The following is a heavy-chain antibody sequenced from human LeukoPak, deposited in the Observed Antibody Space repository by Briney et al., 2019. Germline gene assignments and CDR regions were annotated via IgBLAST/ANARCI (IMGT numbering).Heavy chain of an antibody. V-gene: IGHV4-34*01. J-gene: IGHJ3*02. CDR2: INHSGST. CDR3: ARGVGSYGDYGVRYDAFDI. D-gene: IGHD4-17*01. Sequence: SETLSLTCAVYGGSFSGYYWSWIRQPPGKGLEWIGEINHSGSTNYNPSLKSRVTISVDTSKNQFPLKLSSVTAADTAVYYCARGVGSYGDYGVRYDAFDIWGQGTMVTVSS. CDR1: GGSFSGYY.